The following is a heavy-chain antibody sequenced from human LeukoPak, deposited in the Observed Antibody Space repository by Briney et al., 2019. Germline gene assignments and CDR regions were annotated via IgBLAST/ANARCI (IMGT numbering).Heavy chain of an antibody. Sequence: ASVKVSCKASGYTFTSYDINWVRQATGQGLEWMGWMNPNSGNTGYAQKFQGRVTMTRNTSISTAYMELSSLRSEDTAVYYCARGRNEYSSSWYGTEFDYWGQGTLVTVSS. D-gene: IGHD6-13*01. V-gene: IGHV1-8*01. CDR3: ARGRNEYSSSWYGTEFDY. J-gene: IGHJ4*02. CDR2: MNPNSGNT. CDR1: GYTFTSYD.